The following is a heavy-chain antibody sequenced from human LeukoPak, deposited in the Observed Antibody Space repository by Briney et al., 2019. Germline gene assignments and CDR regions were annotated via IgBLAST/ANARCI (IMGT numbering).Heavy chain of an antibody. D-gene: IGHD3-3*01. Sequence: SGGSLRLSCAASGFTFSSYSMNWVRQAPGKGLVWVSRIKSDGSSTSYADSVKGRFTISRDNAKNTLYLQMNSLRVEDTAVYYCARGRGEWREADYWGQGTLVTVSS. CDR3: ARGRGEWREADY. CDR1: GFTFSSYS. CDR2: IKSDGSST. V-gene: IGHV3-74*01. J-gene: IGHJ4*02.